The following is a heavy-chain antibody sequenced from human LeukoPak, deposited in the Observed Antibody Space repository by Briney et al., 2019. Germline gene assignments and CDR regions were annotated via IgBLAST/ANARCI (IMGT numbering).Heavy chain of an antibody. D-gene: IGHD6-19*01. V-gene: IGHV1-69*06. CDR2: IIPIFGAT. CDR3: ARVEAQWLALDV. Sequence: SVKVSCKASGGTFSNYAISWVRQAPGQGLEWMGGIIPIFGATNYAQKFQGRITITADKSTSTAYMELSSLRSEDTAVYYCARVEAQWLALDVWGKGTTVTISS. CDR1: GGTFSNYA. J-gene: IGHJ6*04.